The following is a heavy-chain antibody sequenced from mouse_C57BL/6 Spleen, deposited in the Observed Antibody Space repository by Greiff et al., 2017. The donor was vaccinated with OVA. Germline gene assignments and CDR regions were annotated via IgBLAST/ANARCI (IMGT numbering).Heavy chain of an antibody. CDR1: GYTFTDHT. CDR2: IYPRDGST. CDR3: SRAPYYRNYGFAY. D-gene: IGHD2-5*01. Sequence: QVQLQQSDAELVKPGASVKISCKVSGYTFTDHTIHWMKQRPEQGLEWIGYIYPRDGSTKYNEKFKGKATLTATKSSSTAYMQLHSLTSEDSAVYFGSRAPYYRNYGFAYWGQGTLVTVSA. V-gene: IGHV1-78*01. J-gene: IGHJ3*01.